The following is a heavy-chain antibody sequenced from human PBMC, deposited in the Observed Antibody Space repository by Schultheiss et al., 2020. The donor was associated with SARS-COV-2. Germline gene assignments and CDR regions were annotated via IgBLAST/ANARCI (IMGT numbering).Heavy chain of an antibody. CDR2: IYHSGST. V-gene: IGHV4-59*01. J-gene: IGHJ2*01. Sequence: SETLSLTCTVSGGSISSYYWSWIRQPPGKGLEWIGYIYHSGSTNYNPSLRSRVTMSVDTSKNQFSLKLSSVTAADTAVYYCAKDTGRYCSSTSCYFDWYFNLWGRGTLVTVSS. CDR1: GGSISSYY. D-gene: IGHD2-2*01. CDR3: AKDTGRYCSSTSCYFDWYFNL.